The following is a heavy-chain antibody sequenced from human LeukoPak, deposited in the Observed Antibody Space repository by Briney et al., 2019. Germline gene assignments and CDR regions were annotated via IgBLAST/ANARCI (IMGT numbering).Heavy chain of an antibody. V-gene: IGHV3-53*01. CDR2: FYSGGST. D-gene: IGHD1-26*01. CDR1: GFTVSSNY. Sequence: PGGSLGLSCAASGFTVSSNYMTCVRQVPGKGLEWVSVFYSGGSTYYADSVKGRFTISRDKSKNTLYLQMNSLRAEDTAVYYCARYSGSYPYYLDYWGQGTLVTVSS. CDR3: ARYSGSYPYYLDY. J-gene: IGHJ4*02.